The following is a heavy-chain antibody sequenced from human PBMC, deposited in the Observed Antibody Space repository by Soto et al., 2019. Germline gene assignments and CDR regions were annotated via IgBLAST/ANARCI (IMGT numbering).Heavy chain of an antibody. Sequence: EVQLVESGGGLVQPGGSLRLSCAASGFTFSSYDMHWVRQATGKGLEWVSAIGTAGDTYYPGSVKGRFTISSENAKNSLYLQRNSRRAGDTAVYYCARANAVAGFDYWGQGTLVTVSS. CDR3: ARANAVAGFDY. D-gene: IGHD6-19*01. V-gene: IGHV3-13*04. CDR2: IGTAGDT. J-gene: IGHJ4*02. CDR1: GFTFSSYD.